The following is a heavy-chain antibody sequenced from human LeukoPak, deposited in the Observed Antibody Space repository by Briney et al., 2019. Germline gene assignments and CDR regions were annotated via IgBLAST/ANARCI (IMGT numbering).Heavy chain of an antibody. V-gene: IGHV3-72*01. CDR3: ARVSTTVAGSDYLDY. CDR1: GFTFSDHF. Sequence: GGSLRLSCAASGFTFSDHFMDWVRQTPGKGLEWVGRIRKRPSSYTTEYAASVQGRFAISRDDSKNSLYLQMNSLKTEDTAVYYCARVSTTVAGSDYLDYWGQGTQVTISS. D-gene: IGHD6-19*01. CDR2: IRKRPSSYTT. J-gene: IGHJ4*02.